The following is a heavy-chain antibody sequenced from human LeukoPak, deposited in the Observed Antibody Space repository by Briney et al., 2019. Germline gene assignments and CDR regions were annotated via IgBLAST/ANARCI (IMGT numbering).Heavy chain of an antibody. J-gene: IGHJ4*02. CDR2: INGDGGST. Sequence: PGVSLRLSCAAPGFNFDDYALHWVRQAPGKGLEWVSLINGDGGSTFYAGSVKGRFTISRDNSKNSLYLQMSSLRSEDTALYYCARESDSSGWYDYWGQGTLVTASS. CDR1: GFNFDDYA. D-gene: IGHD6-19*01. V-gene: IGHV3-43*02. CDR3: ARESDSSGWYDY.